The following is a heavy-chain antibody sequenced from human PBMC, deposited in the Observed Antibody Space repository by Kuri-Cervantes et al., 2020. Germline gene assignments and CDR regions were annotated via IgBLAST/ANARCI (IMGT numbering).Heavy chain of an antibody. J-gene: IGHJ4*02. D-gene: IGHD3-10*01. V-gene: IGHV3-30-3*01. CDR2: ISFDGSNK. CDR3: ARDYYGPDY. Sequence: GESLKISCAASGFTLSNHATNWVRQAAGKGLEWVALISFDGSNKYYVDSVKGRFTISRDNSKNTLYLQMNSLRAEDTAVYYCARDYYGPDYWGQGTLVTVSS. CDR1: GFTLSNHA.